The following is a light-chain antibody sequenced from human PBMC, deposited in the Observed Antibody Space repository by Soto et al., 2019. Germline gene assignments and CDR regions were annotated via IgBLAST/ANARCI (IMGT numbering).Light chain of an antibody. CDR1: SSDVGAYNY. V-gene: IGLV2-14*01. J-gene: IGLJ1*01. CDR3: GSYTTSSNYV. CDR2: DVS. Sequence: QSALTQPASVSGSPGQSITISCTGTSSDVGAYNYVSWYQQHPGKAPKLMIYDVSHRPSGVSHRFSGSKSGNTASLTISGLQAEDEADYYCGSYTTSSNYVFGNGTKVTVL.